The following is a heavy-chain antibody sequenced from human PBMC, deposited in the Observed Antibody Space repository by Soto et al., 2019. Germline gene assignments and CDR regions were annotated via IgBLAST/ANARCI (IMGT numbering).Heavy chain of an antibody. J-gene: IGHJ5*02. Sequence: PSETLSLTCSLSGGSINSSDHFWGWIRQTPGKGLEWIGSVYYTETTYYNPSLKSPVTISVETSRNTFSLKVNSVTAADTGTYYCARQRVLSTNMFITSFDPWGQGTLVTVSS. CDR1: GGSINSSDHF. D-gene: IGHD3-10*02. CDR3: ARQRVLSTNMFITSFDP. V-gene: IGHV4-39*01. CDR2: VYYTETT.